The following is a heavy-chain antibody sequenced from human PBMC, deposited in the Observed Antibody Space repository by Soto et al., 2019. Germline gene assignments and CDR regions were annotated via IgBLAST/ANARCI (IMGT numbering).Heavy chain of an antibody. CDR3: ARGMGRYFDI. CDR2: LSASGRT. J-gene: IGHJ2*01. V-gene: IGHV4-4*07. D-gene: IGHD2-8*01. CDR1: GDSIGNFY. Sequence: SETLSLTCAISGDSIGNFYWSWIRQPAGKGLESLGRLSASGRTNYSPSLQSRVTMSLDRSKNRFSLRLTPVSAADTAVYFWARGMGRYFDIWGRGTLVTVSS.